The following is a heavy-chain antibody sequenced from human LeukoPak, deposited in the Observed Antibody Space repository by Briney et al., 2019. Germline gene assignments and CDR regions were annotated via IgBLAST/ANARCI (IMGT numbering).Heavy chain of an antibody. CDR2: FSVRYNVI. J-gene: IGHJ4*02. D-gene: IGHD6-13*01. Sequence: GGSLRLSCAASGFSLTNFDMNWIRQAPGKGLEWVSFFSVRYNVIYHADSVKGRFTVSRDDAKNSLYLQMNSLRADDTAVYYCARDLPVAAADFWGQGTLVTVSS. V-gene: IGHV3-48*01. CDR3: ARDLPVAAADF. CDR1: GFSLTNFD.